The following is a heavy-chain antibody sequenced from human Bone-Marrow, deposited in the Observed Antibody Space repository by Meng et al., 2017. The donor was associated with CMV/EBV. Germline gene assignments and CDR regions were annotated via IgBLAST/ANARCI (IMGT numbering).Heavy chain of an antibody. CDR1: GGTFSSYA. D-gene: IGHD3-3*01. V-gene: IGHV1-69*10. CDR2: IIPILGIA. J-gene: IGHJ6*01. CDR3: ARVERGTIFGVADPDANYGMDV. Sequence: SVKVSCKASGGTFSSYAISWVRQAPGQGLEWMGGIIPILGIANYAQKFQGRVTITADKSTSTAYMELSSLRSEDTAVYYCARVERGTIFGVADPDANYGMDVWGQGTTVTVSS.